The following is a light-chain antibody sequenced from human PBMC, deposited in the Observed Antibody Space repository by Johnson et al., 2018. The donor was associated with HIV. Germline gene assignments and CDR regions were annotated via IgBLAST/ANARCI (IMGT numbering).Light chain of an antibody. CDR2: ENK. V-gene: IGLV1-51*02. Sequence: AVLTQPPSVSAAPGQMVSISCSGSSSNIGKNYVSWYQQFPGTAPKLLIHENKKRPSGIPDRFSGSKSGPSATLYITGLQTGDEADYYCGTWDSSLRTGFFGTGTKVTVL. CDR3: GTWDSSLRTGF. J-gene: IGLJ1*01. CDR1: SSNIGKNY.